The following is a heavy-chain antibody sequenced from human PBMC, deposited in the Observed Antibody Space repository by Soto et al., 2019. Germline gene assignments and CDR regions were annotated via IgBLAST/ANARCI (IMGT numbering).Heavy chain of an antibody. V-gene: IGHV1-69*01. D-gene: IGHD6-19*01. CDR3: ARENRFLESNSGWYNGFDP. CDR1: GGTFSSYG. J-gene: IGHJ5*02. CDR2: IIPIFGSP. Sequence: QAQLVQSGAEVKKPGTSVKVSCKASGGTFSSYGISWVRQAPGQGLEWMGGIIPIFGSPNYAQRFQGRVTISADELTSTAYMELTSLRSEDTAVYYCARENRFLESNSGWYNGFDPWGQGTLVTVSS.